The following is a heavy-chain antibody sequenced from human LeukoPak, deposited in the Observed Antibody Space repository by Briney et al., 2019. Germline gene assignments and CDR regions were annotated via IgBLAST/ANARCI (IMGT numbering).Heavy chain of an antibody. J-gene: IGHJ6*02. CDR1: GGSISSYY. V-gene: IGHV4-59*01. D-gene: IGHD2-21*02. CDR2: IYYSGST. CDR3: ARYMVVTAKPNYYSYGMDV. Sequence: SETLSLTCTVSGGSISSYYWSWIRQPPGKGLEWIGYIYYSGSTNYNPSLKSRVTISVDTSKNQFSLKLSSVTAADTAVYYCARYMVVTAKPNYYSYGMDVWGQGTTVTVSS.